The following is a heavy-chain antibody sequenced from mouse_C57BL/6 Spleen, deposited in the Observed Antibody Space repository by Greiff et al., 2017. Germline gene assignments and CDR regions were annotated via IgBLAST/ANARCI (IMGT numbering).Heavy chain of an antibody. CDR1: GYTFTSYW. D-gene: IGHD1-1*01. J-gene: IGHJ1*03. V-gene: IGHV1-72*01. Sequence: QVQLKQPGAELVKPGASVQLSCKASGYTFTSYWMHWVKQRPGRGLEWIGRIDPNSGGTKYNEKFKSKATLTVDKPSSSAYMQLSSLTSEDSAVYYCARDTTVVEGYFDVWGTGTTVTVSS. CDR2: IDPNSGGT. CDR3: ARDTTVVEGYFDV.